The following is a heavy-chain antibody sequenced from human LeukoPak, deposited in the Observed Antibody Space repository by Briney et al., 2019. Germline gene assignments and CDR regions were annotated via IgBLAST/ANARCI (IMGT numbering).Heavy chain of an antibody. V-gene: IGHV1-69*04. J-gene: IGHJ4*02. CDR1: GGTFSSYA. CDR2: IIPTLGIA. CDR3: AREGVFGVVILKYYFDY. Sequence: SVKVSCKASGGTFSSYAISWVRQAPGQGLEWMGRIIPTLGIANYAQKFQGRVTITADKSTSTAYMELSSLRSEDTAVYYCAREGVFGVVILKYYFDYWGQGTLVTVSS. D-gene: IGHD3-3*01.